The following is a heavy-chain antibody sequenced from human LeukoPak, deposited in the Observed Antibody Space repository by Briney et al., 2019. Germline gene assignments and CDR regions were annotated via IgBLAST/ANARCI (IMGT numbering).Heavy chain of an antibody. D-gene: IGHD6-13*01. V-gene: IGHV4-59*11. CDR2: IYYSGST. CDR1: GGSISSHY. Sequence: PSETLSLTCTVSGGSISSHYWSWIRQPPGKGLEWIGYIYYSGSTNYNPSLKSRATISVDTSKNQFSLKLSSVTAADTAVYYCARGRGSSWYNWLDPWGQGTLVTVSS. CDR3: ARGRGSSWYNWLDP. J-gene: IGHJ5*02.